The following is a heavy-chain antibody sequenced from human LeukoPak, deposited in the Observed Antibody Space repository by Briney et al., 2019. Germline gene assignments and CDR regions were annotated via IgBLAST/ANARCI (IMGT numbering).Heavy chain of an antibody. J-gene: IGHJ5*02. CDR3: ARGGTHTNLWYHWFDP. CDR2: IYHIGNT. Sequence: SGTLSLTCAVSGGSISSSNWWSWVRQPPGKGLEWIGSIYHIGNTYYSPSLKSRVTISVDTSSNQFSLKLKSVTAAGTAVYYCARGGTHTNLWYHWFDPWGQGTLVTVSS. V-gene: IGHV4-4*02. CDR1: GGSISSSNW. D-gene: IGHD6-13*01.